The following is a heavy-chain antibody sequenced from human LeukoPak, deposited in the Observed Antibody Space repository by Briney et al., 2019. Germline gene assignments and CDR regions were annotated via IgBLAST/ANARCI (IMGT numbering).Heavy chain of an antibody. CDR3: ARDMRKCYGPFDY. J-gene: IGHJ4*02. CDR1: GGSINSGDFY. D-gene: IGHD2-15*01. V-gene: IGHV4-30-4*08. Sequence: SQTLSLTCTVSGGSINSGDFYWTWIRQPPGGGLEWIGYIHYSGSTYYYPSLKSRLTISVDTSKNHFSLKLNSVTAADTAVYYWARDMRKCYGPFDYWGQGALVTVSS. CDR2: IHYSGST.